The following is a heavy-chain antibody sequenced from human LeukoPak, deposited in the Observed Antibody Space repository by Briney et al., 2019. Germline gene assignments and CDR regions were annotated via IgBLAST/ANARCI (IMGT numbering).Heavy chain of an antibody. J-gene: IGHJ4*02. D-gene: IGHD6-19*01. CDR1: GFTVSSKY. CDR3: ARGLSVAATWGTVFDY. V-gene: IGHV3-53*01. CDR2: IYSGGTT. Sequence: GGSLRLSCEASGFTVSSKYMSGVGQAPGKGLEWVSVIYSGGTTNYADSVKGRFTISRDNSKNTLFLQMNSLRAEDTAVYYCARGLSVAATWGTVFDYWGQGTLVTVSS.